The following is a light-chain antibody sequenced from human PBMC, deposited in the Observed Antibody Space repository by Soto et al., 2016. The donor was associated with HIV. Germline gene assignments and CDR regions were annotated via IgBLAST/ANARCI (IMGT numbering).Light chain of an antibody. V-gene: IGLV3-1*01. CDR1: KLGDKY. J-gene: IGLJ2*01. CDR3: QAWDSSTVV. Sequence: SYELTQPPSVSVSPGQTASITCSGDKLGDKYACWYQQKPGQSPVLVIYQDSKRPSGIPERFSGSNSGNTATLTIRGTQAMDEADYYCQAWDSSTVVFGGGTKADRP. CDR2: QDS.